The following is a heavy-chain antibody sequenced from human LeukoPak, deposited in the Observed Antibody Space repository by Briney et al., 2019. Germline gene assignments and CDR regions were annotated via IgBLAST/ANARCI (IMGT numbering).Heavy chain of an antibody. CDR3: AREPPTHYYDTSGYYYVFDY. V-gene: IGHV1-46*01. J-gene: IGHJ4*02. D-gene: IGHD3-22*01. CDR1: GYTFTSYY. Sequence: EASVKVSCKASGYTFTSYYMHWVRQAPGQGLEWMGIINPSGGSTSYAQKFQGRVTMTRDMSTSTVYMELSSLRSEDTAVYYCAREPPTHYYDTSGYYYVFDYWGQGTLVTVSS. CDR2: INPSGGST.